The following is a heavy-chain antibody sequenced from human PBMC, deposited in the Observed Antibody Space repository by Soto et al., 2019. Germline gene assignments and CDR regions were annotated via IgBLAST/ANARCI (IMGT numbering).Heavy chain of an antibody. CDR3: AKASVWYPYFDS. D-gene: IGHD6-13*01. V-gene: IGHV3-23*01. CDR2: ITYTGVST. Sequence: EAQLLEYGGDLGQPGGSLRLSCAASEFSFDDYAMSWVRQAPGKGLEWVSSITYTGVSTYYADSVKGRFTISRDNSKDTLYLQMNSLRAEDTAIYYCAKASVWYPYFDSWGQGTLVTVSS. CDR1: EFSFDDYA. J-gene: IGHJ4*02.